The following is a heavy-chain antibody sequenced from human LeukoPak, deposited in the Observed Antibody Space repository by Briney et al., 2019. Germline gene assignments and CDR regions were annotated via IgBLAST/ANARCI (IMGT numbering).Heavy chain of an antibody. Sequence: GGSLRLSCAASGFTFGSYWMSWVRQAPGKGLEWVANIKQDGSEKYYVDSVKGRFTISRDNAKNSLYLQMNSLRAEDTAVYYCARYSGSYEVNYYYYYGMDVWGQGTTVTVSS. J-gene: IGHJ6*02. CDR1: GFTFGSYW. CDR3: ARYSGSYEVNYYYYYGMDV. V-gene: IGHV3-7*03. CDR2: IKQDGSEK. D-gene: IGHD1-26*01.